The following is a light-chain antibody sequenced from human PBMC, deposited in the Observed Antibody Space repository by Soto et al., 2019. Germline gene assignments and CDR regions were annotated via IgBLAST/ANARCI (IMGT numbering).Light chain of an antibody. CDR2: GAT. CDR1: QGISHY. Sequence: IQMTQSPSSVSASVGDRVTITCRASQGISHYLAWYQQKPGQVPKLLILGATILQTGVASRFSGSGSGTDFTLTISSLQPEDFATYYCQQNNSFPLTFGGGTKVDIK. CDR3: QQNNSFPLT. V-gene: IGKV1-27*01. J-gene: IGKJ4*02.